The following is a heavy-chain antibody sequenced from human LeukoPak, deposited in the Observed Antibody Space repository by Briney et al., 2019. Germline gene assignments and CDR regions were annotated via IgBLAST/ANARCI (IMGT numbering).Heavy chain of an antibody. V-gene: IGHV3-53*01. J-gene: IGHJ6*03. Sequence: GGSLRLSCAASGFTVSSNYMNWVRQAPGKGLEWVSGIYSGVSTYYADSVKGRFTISRDNSKNTLYLQMNSLRAEDTAVYYCARELRIVDTTVLSYYYYYYMDVWGKGTTVTVSS. CDR1: GFTVSSNY. D-gene: IGHD5-18*01. CDR2: IYSGVST. CDR3: ARELRIVDTTVLSYYYYYYMDV.